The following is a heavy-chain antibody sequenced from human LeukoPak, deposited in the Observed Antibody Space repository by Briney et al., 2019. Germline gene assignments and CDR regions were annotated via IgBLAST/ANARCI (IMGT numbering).Heavy chain of an antibody. CDR2: ISGYNANA. Sequence: GASVKVSCKASGYGFTNYGITWIREAPGQGPEWLGWISGYNANAHYAQNVQGRVTLTTDTSTNTAYMELRGLTSDDTAMYYCARVGRGCSSIRWYWEDWFDPWGQGTLVIVSS. D-gene: IGHD2-2*01. CDR3: ARVGRGCSSIRWYWEDWFDP. V-gene: IGHV1-18*01. J-gene: IGHJ5*02. CDR1: GYGFTNYG.